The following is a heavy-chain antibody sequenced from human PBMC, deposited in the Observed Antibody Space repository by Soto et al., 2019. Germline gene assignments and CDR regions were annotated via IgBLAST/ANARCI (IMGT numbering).Heavy chain of an antibody. CDR2: IYYTGSP. Sequence: XETLSLTCTFSVDSINNYYWSCIRHPPGKRLEWIGYIYYTGSPTYNPSLESRVTMSVDTSKNQFSLKLNSVNAADTAVYYCAKYRSTEAEGFTLEYWGRGTQVTVSS. J-gene: IGHJ4*02. D-gene: IGHD2-2*01. CDR1: VDSINNYY. V-gene: IGHV4-59*01. CDR3: AKYRSTEAEGFTLEY.